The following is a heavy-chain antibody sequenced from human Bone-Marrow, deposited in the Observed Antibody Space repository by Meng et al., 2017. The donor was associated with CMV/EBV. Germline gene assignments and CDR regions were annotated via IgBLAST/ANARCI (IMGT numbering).Heavy chain of an antibody. D-gene: IGHD5-18*01. CDR1: GGSISSGDYY. J-gene: IGHJ4*02. Sequence: SETLSLTCTVSGGSISSGDYYWSWIRQPPGKGLEWIGYIYYSGSTYYNPSLKSRVTISVDTSKNQFSLKLSSVTAADTAVYYCARVRGYSYGSGYVWGQGTLVTVSS. CDR3: ARVRGYSYGSGYV. V-gene: IGHV4-30-4*08. CDR2: IYYSGST.